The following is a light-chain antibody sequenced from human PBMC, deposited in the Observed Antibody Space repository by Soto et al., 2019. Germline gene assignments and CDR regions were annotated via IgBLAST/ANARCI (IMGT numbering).Light chain of an antibody. CDR2: DAS. CDR1: QSISNR. CDR3: QQYNSYSRT. V-gene: IGKV1-5*01. J-gene: IGKJ1*01. Sequence: DIQMTQSPSTLSASVGDRVTITCRASQSISNRLAWYQQKPGKAPKVLIYDASSLESGVPSRFSGSGSGTEFTLTINSLQPDDFATYFCQQYNSYSRTFGQGTKVDIK.